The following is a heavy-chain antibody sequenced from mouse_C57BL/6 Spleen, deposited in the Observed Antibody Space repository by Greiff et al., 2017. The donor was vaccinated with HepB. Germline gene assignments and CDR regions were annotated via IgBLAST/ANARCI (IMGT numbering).Heavy chain of an antibody. CDR1: GFTFSYYG. Sequence: EVQLVESGGGLVKPGGSLKLSCAASGFTFSYYGMHWVRQAPEKGLEWVAYISSGSGSIYYADTVKGRFTISRDDAKNTLFLQMTSLRSEDTAMYYCARTTTVLARYFDVWGTGTTVTVSS. CDR3: ARTTTVLARYFDV. V-gene: IGHV5-17*01. J-gene: IGHJ1*03. CDR2: ISSGSGSI. D-gene: IGHD1-1*01.